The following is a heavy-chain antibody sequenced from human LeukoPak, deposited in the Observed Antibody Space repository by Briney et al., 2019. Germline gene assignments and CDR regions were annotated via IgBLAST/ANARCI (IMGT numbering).Heavy chain of an antibody. CDR2: INPNSGNT. J-gene: IGHJ4*02. CDR1: GYTFTNYN. V-gene: IGHV1-8*01. CDR3: ASYRGGGGGDYGAFDY. Sequence: GASVKVSCKASGYTFTNYNIDWVRQATGQGPEWMGWINPNSGNTGYAQKFQGRVTMTRDTSISTANMELSSLRSEDTAVYYCASYRGGGGGDYGAFDYWGQGTLVTVSS. D-gene: IGHD4-17*01.